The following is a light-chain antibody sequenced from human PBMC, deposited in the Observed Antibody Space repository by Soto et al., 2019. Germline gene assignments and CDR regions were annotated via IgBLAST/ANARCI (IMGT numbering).Light chain of an antibody. CDR2: RAS. Sequence: ENVLTQSPDTLSLSPGERATLSYRAGQSVVNNYLAWYQQKPGQAPRLLMYRASTRATGIADRFSGSGSGTDFTLTISRLEPEDFAVYYCQHYGSTVITFGQGTRLEMK. CDR3: QHYGSTVIT. CDR1: QSVVNNY. V-gene: IGKV3-20*01. J-gene: IGKJ5*01.